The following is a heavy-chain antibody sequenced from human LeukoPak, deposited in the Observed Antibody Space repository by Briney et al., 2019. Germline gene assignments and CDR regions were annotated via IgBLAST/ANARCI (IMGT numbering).Heavy chain of an antibody. CDR2: INHSGST. J-gene: IGHJ3*02. CDR3: ARPRYDYIWGSYAFDI. D-gene: IGHD3-16*01. Sequence: SETLSLTCAVYGGSFSGYYWSWIRQPPGKGLEWIGEINHSGSTNYNPSLKSRVTISVDTSKNQFPLKLSSVTAADTAVYYCARPRYDYIWGSYAFDIWGQGTMVTVSS. V-gene: IGHV4-34*01. CDR1: GGSFSGYY.